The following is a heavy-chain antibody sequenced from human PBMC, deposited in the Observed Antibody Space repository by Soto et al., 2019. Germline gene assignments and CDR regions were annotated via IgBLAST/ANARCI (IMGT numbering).Heavy chain of an antibody. CDR1: GGSINSGGYY. V-gene: IGHV4-31*03. CDR3: ARGGRRSPGMDV. J-gene: IGHJ6*02. Sequence: SLNCTVSGGSINSGGYYCSWIRQHPGKVLEWIGYIYYSGSTYYNPSLKSRVTISVDTSKNQFSLKLSSVTAADTAVYYCARGGRRSPGMDVWGQGTTVT. CDR2: IYYSGST.